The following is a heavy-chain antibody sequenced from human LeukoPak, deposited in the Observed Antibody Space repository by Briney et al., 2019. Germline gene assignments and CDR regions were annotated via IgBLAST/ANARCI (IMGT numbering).Heavy chain of an antibody. CDR3: ARDPYSGSYGDYYYYYIDV. D-gene: IGHD1-26*01. CDR2: IKSDGSST. Sequence: PGGSLRLSCAASGFTFSSYWMHWVRQAPGKGLVWVSRIKSDGSSTSYADSVKGRFTISRDNAKNTLYLQMNSLRAEDTAVYYCARDPYSGSYGDYYYYYIDVWGKGTTVTISS. V-gene: IGHV3-74*01. CDR1: GFTFSSYW. J-gene: IGHJ6*03.